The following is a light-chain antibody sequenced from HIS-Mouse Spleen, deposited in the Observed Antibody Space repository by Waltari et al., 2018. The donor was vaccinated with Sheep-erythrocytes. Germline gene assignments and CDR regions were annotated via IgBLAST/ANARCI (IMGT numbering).Light chain of an antibody. CDR2: DVS. J-gene: IGLJ1*01. V-gene: IGLV2-11*01. CDR1: SSDVGGYNY. CDR3: CSYAGSYNHV. Sequence: QSALTQPRSVSGSPGQSVTIPCTGTSSDVGGYNYVSWYQQHPGKAPKLMIYDVSKRPSGVPDRFSGSKSGNTASLTISGLQAGDEADYYCCSYAGSYNHVFGTGTKVTVL.